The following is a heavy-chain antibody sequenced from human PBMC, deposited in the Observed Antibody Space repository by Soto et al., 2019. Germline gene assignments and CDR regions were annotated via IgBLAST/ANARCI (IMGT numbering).Heavy chain of an antibody. V-gene: IGHV1-3*01. Sequence: QVQLVQSGTEVRKPGASVRVSYKASGYTFTAFAMHWVRQAPGQRPEWMGWINADNGNTRYSQKFQGRVTFTRDTSANTAYLELSSLESDDTAVYYCARDGSGYYGSGSYPDWGQGTLVTVSS. D-gene: IGHD3-10*01. J-gene: IGHJ4*02. CDR2: INADNGNT. CDR1: GYTFTAFA. CDR3: ARDGSGYYGSGSYPD.